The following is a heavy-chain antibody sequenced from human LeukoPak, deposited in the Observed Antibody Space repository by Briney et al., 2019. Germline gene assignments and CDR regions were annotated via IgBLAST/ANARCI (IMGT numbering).Heavy chain of an antibody. Sequence: GGSLRLSCAASGFTFSSYSMSWVRQAPGKGLEWVGFIRSKAYGGTTEYAASVKGRFTISRDDSKSIAYLQMNSLKTEDTAVYYCTRGGYSSSWYGYYYYYYMDVWGKGTTVTISS. J-gene: IGHJ6*03. D-gene: IGHD6-13*01. CDR2: IRSKAYGGTT. V-gene: IGHV3-49*04. CDR1: GFTFSSYS. CDR3: TRGGYSSSWYGYYYYYYMDV.